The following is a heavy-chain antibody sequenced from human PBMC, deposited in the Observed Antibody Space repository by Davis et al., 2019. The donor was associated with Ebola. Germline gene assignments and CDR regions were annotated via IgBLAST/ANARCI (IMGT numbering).Heavy chain of an antibody. V-gene: IGHV3-33*06. CDR2: IWYDGSNK. CDR1: GFAVSSYG. J-gene: IGHJ3*01. D-gene: IGHD6-13*01. CDR3: VKDTSSIWFDV. Sequence: GESLKISCAASGFAVSSYGMHWVRQAPGKGLEWVAVIWYDGSNKYYADSVKGRFTISRDNSKNTLHLQMNSLRVEDTAIYYCVKDTSSIWFDVWGQGTTVTVSS.